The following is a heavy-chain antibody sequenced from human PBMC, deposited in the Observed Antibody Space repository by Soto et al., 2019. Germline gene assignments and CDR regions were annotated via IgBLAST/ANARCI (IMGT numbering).Heavy chain of an antibody. V-gene: IGHV1-18*01. CDR2: NSAYNGNT. D-gene: IGHD1-26*01. CDR1: GYTFTSYG. CDR3: AIRTNRETDWE. Sequence: QVQLVQSGAEVKKPGASVKLSCKASGYTFTSYGISWVRQAPGQGLEWMGWNSAYNGNTNYAQKLQGRVTMTTDTSTRTAYMELRSLRSDDTAMYYCAIRTNRETDWEWGQGTLVTVSS. J-gene: IGHJ4*02.